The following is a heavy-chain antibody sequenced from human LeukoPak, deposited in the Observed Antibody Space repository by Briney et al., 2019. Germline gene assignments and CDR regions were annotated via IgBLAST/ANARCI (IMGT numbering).Heavy chain of an antibody. CDR2: INTNTGNP. Sequence: ASVKVSCKASGYTFTSYAMNWVRQAPGQGLEWMGWINTNTGNPTYAQGFTGRFVFSLDTSVSTAYLQISSLKAEDTAVYYCASWQQLGQYNWFDPWGQGTLVTVSS. J-gene: IGHJ5*02. CDR3: ASWQQLGQYNWFDP. V-gene: IGHV7-4-1*02. CDR1: GYTFTSYA. D-gene: IGHD6-13*01.